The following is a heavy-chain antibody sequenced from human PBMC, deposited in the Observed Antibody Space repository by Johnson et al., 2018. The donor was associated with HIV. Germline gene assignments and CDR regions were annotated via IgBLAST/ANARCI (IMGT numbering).Heavy chain of an antibody. V-gene: IGHV3-9*01. CDR2: ISWNSGSI. CDR1: GFTFDDYA. CDR3: AKDIFNF. J-gene: IGHJ3*01. Sequence: LLVESGGGLVQPGGSLRLSCAASGFTFDDYAMHWVRQAPGKGLEWVSGISWNSGSIGYADSVKGRFTISRDNAKNSLYLQMNSLRAEDTALYYCAKDIFNFWGQGTMVIVSS.